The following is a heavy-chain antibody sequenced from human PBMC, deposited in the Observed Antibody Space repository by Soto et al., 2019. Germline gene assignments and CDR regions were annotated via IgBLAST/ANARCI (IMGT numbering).Heavy chain of an antibody. J-gene: IGHJ4*02. V-gene: IGHV3-7*02. CDR1: GFTFSSYW. Sequence: EVQLVESGGGLVQPGGSLRLSCAASGFTFSSYWMSWVRQAPGKGLEWVANIKQDGSEKYYVDSVKGRFTISRDNAKNSLYLQMNSLRAGDTAVYYCASMTSSSWYGGDYWGQGTLVTVSS. CDR2: IKQDGSEK. D-gene: IGHD6-13*01. CDR3: ASMTSSSWYGGDY.